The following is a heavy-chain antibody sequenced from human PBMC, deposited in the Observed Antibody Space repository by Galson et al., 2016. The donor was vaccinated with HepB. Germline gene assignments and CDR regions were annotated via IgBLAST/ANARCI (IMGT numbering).Heavy chain of an antibody. V-gene: IGHV4-39*07. CDR3: ATNGRFVQFCDFDP. Sequence: SETLSLTCTVSEGSISSDYWSWIRQPPGKGLEWLGSVDYSGRTYDNPSLKSRVTISIDTSKNQFSLTVNSVTAADTAVYYCATNGRFVQFCDFDPWGQGTLVTVSS. D-gene: IGHD3-3*01. J-gene: IGHJ5*02. CDR2: VDYSGRT. CDR1: EGSISSDY.